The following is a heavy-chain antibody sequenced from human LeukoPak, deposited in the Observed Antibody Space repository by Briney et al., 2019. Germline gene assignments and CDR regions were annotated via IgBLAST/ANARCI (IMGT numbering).Heavy chain of an antibody. J-gene: IGHJ4*02. CDR3: ARKGSGWAVDY. CDR1: EFTFSSYS. V-gene: IGHV3-21*05. Sequence: GGSLRLSCAAPEFTFSSYSMSWVRQAPGKGLEWVAYISSSSTFIYYADSVKGRFTISRDNAKNSLFLQMNSLRAEDTAVYFCARKGSGWAVDYWGQGTLVSVSS. CDR2: ISSSSTFI. D-gene: IGHD6-19*01.